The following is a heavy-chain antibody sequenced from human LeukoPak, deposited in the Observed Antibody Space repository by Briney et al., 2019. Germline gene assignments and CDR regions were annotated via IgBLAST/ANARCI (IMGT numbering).Heavy chain of an antibody. D-gene: IGHD3-22*01. Sequence: PGGSLRLSCAASGFTFSSYWMHWVRQAPGKGLVLVSRIKSDGSSTSYADSVKGRFTISRDNAKNTLYLQMNSLRAEDTAVYYCARGSYYYDSSGYSPGAYWGQGTLVTVSS. CDR1: GFTFSSYW. J-gene: IGHJ4*02. V-gene: IGHV3-74*01. CDR2: IKSDGSST. CDR3: ARGSYYYDSSGYSPGAY.